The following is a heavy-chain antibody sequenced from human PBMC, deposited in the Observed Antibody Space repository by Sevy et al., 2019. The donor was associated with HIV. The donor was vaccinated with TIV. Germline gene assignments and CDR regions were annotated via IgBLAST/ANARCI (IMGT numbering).Heavy chain of an antibody. J-gene: IGHJ4*02. CDR2: INQAGSDK. D-gene: IGHD2-15*01. Sequence: GESLKISCAASGFTFSDSWMTWVRQGPGKGLEWVANINQAGSDKYYVDSVRGRFTISRDNAMNSLYLQMNSLRVEDTALYYCAGGGFLSRYWGQGSLVTVSS. V-gene: IGHV3-7*01. CDR1: GFTFSDSW. CDR3: AGGGFLSRY.